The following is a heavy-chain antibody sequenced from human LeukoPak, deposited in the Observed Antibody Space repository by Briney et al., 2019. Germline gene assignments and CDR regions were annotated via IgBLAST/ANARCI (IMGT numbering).Heavy chain of an antibody. CDR1: GFTFSSYS. CDR2: ISSSSSYI. CDR3: ARGWDDSSGYYGYYFDY. Sequence: PGGSLRLSCAASGFTFSSYSMNWVRQAPGKGLEWVSSISSSSSYIYYADSVKGRFTISRDNAKNSLYLQMNSLRAEDTAVYYCARGWDDSSGYYGYYFDYWGQGTLVTVSS. J-gene: IGHJ4*02. D-gene: IGHD3-22*01. V-gene: IGHV3-21*01.